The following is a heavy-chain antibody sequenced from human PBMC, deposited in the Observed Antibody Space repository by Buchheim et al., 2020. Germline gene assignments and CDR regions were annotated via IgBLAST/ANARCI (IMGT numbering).Heavy chain of an antibody. Sequence: QLRESGPGLVRPSETLSLNCAVSGGSVSGRADFWGWVRQTPGKGMEWIGSIYYSTSTHYNPSLKSRAIISVETSTNQISLKLTSVTAADSAVYFCARGPSPTGSFYRLFEAWGRGTL. V-gene: IGHV4-39*01. CDR1: GGSVSGRADF. CDR3: ARGPSPTGSFYRLFEA. D-gene: IGHD3-10*01. J-gene: IGHJ5*02. CDR2: IYYSTST.